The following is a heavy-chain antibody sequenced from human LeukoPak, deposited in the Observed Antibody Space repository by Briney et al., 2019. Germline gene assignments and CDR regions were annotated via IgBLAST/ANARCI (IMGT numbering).Heavy chain of an antibody. CDR2: ISCSGVST. CDR1: GFTFSSYA. V-gene: IGHV3-23*01. D-gene: IGHD1-7*01. J-gene: IGHJ4*02. CDR3: AKDERNWNYNLASQTYD. Sequence: PGGSLRLSCAASGFTFSSYAMSWVRQAPGKGLEWVSAISCSGVSTYYADSVKGRFTISRDNSKNTLYLQMNSLRAEDTAVYYCAKDERNWNYNLASQTYDWGQGTLVTVSS.